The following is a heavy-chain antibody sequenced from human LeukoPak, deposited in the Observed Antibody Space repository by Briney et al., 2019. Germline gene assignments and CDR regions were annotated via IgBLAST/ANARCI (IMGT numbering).Heavy chain of an antibody. CDR1: GGSFSGYY. Sequence: SETLSLTCAVYGGSFSGYYWSWIRQPPGKGLEWIGEINHSGSTNYNPSLKSRVTILVDTSKNQFSLKLSSVTAADTAVYYCARGRRAVAGRLFDYWGQGTLVTVSS. J-gene: IGHJ4*02. CDR3: ARGRRAVAGRLFDY. V-gene: IGHV4-34*01. CDR2: INHSGST. D-gene: IGHD6-19*01.